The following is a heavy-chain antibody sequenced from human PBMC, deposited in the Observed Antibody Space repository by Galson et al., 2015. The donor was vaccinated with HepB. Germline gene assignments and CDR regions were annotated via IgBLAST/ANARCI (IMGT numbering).Heavy chain of an antibody. CDR2: ISTNGANI. Sequence: SLRLSCAASDSTFSSYTMNWVRQTPGKGLQWVSYISTNGANIHYADSVKGRFTIARDTAKNTMWLQMDSLRAEDTAFYYCATTKFGSGAYWTFDIWGQGTLVTVSS. J-gene: IGHJ3*02. V-gene: IGHV3-48*04. CDR1: DSTFSSYT. D-gene: IGHD4/OR15-4a*01. CDR3: ATTKFGSGAYWTFDI.